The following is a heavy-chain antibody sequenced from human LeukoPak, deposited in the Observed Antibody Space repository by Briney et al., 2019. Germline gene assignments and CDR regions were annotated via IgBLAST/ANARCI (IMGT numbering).Heavy chain of an antibody. D-gene: IGHD6-25*01. Sequence: SETLSLTCTVSGGSISSYYWSWVRQPPGKGLEWIGYIYYSGSTNYNPSLKSRITISVGTSKNQFSLKLSSVTAADTAVYYCARGYSSANWFDPWGRGTLVTVSS. CDR3: ARGYSSANWFDP. CDR2: IYYSGST. CDR1: GGSISSYY. V-gene: IGHV4-59*01. J-gene: IGHJ5*02.